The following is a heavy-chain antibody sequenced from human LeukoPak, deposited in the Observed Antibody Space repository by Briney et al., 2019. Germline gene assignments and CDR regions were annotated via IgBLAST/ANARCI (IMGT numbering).Heavy chain of an antibody. D-gene: IGHD3-22*01. CDR2: ISSSSRYI. V-gene: IGHV3-21*01. Sequence: AGGSLRLSCAASGFTFSSYSMNWVRQAPGKGLEWVSSISSSSRYIYYADSVKGRFTISRDNAKNSLYLQMNSLRVDAMAVYYCARDSSYYYDRSGYYEGGDVFDIWGQGTMVTVAS. J-gene: IGHJ3*02. CDR3: ARDSSYYYDRSGYYEGGDVFDI. CDR1: GFTFSSYS.